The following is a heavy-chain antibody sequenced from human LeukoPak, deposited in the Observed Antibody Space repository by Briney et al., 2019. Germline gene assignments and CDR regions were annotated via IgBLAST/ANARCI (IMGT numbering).Heavy chain of an antibody. CDR1: GGSFSGYY. V-gene: IGHV4-34*01. CDR3: AGNIADRLDY. CDR2: IDHSGST. J-gene: IGHJ4*02. Sequence: PSETLTLTCAVYGGSFSGYYWSWIRQPPGKGLEWIGEIDHSGSTNYNPSLKSRVTISVDTSKNQFSLKLSSVTAADTAVYYCAGNIADRLDYWGQETRLTVSS. D-gene: IGHD6-6*01.